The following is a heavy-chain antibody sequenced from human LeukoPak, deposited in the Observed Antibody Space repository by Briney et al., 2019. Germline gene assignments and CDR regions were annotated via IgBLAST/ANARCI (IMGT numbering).Heavy chain of an antibody. V-gene: IGHV3-74*01. J-gene: IGHJ4*02. CDR2: INRDGSTP. D-gene: IGHD3-16*01. CDR3: TRDFYTGHY. Sequence: GGSLRLSCAASGFTFTTYWMHWVRQAPGKGLVWVSGINRDGSTPIYADSVKGRFTISRDNANNTLYLQMNSLRAEDTAVYYCTRDFYTGHYWGQGTLVTVSS. CDR1: GFTFTTYW.